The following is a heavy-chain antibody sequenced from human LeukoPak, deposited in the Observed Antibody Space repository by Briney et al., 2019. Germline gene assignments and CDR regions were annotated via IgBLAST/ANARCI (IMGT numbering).Heavy chain of an antibody. CDR2: IYYSGST. CDR3: ARRKRGGLLLIRVFDC. D-gene: IGHD3-22*01. V-gene: IGHV4-39*01. Sequence: SETLSLTCTVSGGSISSSSYSWGWIRQPPGKGLEWIGSIYYSGSTYYNPSLKSRVTISVDTSKSQFSLKLSSVTAADTAVYYCARRKRGGLLLIRVFDCWGQGTLVTVSS. J-gene: IGHJ4*02. CDR1: GGSISSSSYS.